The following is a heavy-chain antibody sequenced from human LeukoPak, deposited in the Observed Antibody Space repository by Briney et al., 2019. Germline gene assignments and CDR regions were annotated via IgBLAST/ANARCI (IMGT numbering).Heavy chain of an antibody. CDR3: ARRRKNRNIVVVIATGYFDY. Sequence: SETLSLTCTVSGGSISSYYWSWIRQPPGKGLEWIGYIYYSGSTNYNPSLKSRVTISVDTSKNQFSLKLSSVTAADTAVYYCARRRKNRNIVVVIATGYFDYWGQGTLVTVSS. CDR1: GGSISSYY. J-gene: IGHJ4*02. D-gene: IGHD2-21*01. CDR2: IYYSGST. V-gene: IGHV4-59*12.